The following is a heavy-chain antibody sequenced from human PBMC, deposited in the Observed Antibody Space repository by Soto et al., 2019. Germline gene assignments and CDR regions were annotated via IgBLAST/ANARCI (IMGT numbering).Heavy chain of an antibody. CDR1: GFTFSSYE. J-gene: IGHJ3*02. V-gene: IGHV3-48*03. Sequence: GGSLRLSCAASGFTFSSYEMNWVRQAPGKGLEWVSYISSSGSTIYYADSVKGRFTISRDNAKNSLYLQMNSLRAEDTAVYYCARGLENYDFWSGYDLDAFDIWGQGTMVTVSS. D-gene: IGHD3-3*01. CDR2: ISSSGSTI. CDR3: ARGLENYDFWSGYDLDAFDI.